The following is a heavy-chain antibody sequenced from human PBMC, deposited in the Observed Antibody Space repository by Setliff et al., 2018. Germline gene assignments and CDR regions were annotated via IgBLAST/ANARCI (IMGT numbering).Heavy chain of an antibody. D-gene: IGHD6-13*01. CDR2: MNPNSGNT. V-gene: IGHV1-8*02. CDR3: PRRRSSSWYRPYYGMDV. CDR1: GYTFTSYD. Sequence: ASVKVSCKASGYTFTSYDINWVRQATGQGLEWMGWMNPNSGNTGYAQKFQGRVTMTRNTSISTAYMELSSLRSEDTAVYYCPRRRSSSWYRPYYGMDVWGQGTTVTVSS. J-gene: IGHJ6*02.